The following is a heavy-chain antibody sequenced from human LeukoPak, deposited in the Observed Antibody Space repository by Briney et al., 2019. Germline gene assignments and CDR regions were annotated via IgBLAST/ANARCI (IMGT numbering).Heavy chain of an antibody. J-gene: IGHJ4*02. CDR3: AKQPLRSGYSYGYY. CDR2: ISGSGDAT. D-gene: IGHD5-18*01. CDR1: GFTFTSYG. V-gene: IGHV3-23*01. Sequence: PGGSLRLSCVASGFTFTSYGMSWVRQAPGKRLEWVSGISGSGDATYYADSVKGRFTISRDNSKNTLYLQMNSLRAEDTAVYYCAKQPLRSGYSYGYYWGQGTLVTVSS.